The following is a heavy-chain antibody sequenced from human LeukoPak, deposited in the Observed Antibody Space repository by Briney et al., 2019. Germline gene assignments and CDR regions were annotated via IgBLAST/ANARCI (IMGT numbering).Heavy chain of an antibody. CDR3: ARDLAMYSPDLDY. Sequence: ASVKVSFKASGYTFIDYYLHWVRQAPGHGLEWMGWINPKTGVTKYAQNFQGRVTMTRDTSINTAYMEVSRLRSDDTAVFYCARDLAMYSPDLDYWGQGTLVTVSS. J-gene: IGHJ4*02. CDR1: GYTFIDYY. CDR2: INPKTGVT. D-gene: IGHD1-26*01. V-gene: IGHV1-2*02.